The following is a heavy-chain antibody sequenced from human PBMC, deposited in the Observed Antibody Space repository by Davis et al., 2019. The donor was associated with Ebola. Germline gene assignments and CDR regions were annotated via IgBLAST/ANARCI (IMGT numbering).Heavy chain of an antibody. CDR3: ARGWLRRAFDI. V-gene: IGHV6-1*01. CDR2: TYYSSQWYK. J-gene: IGHJ3*02. Sequence: HSQTLSLTCAISGDSVFGKNGAWNWIRQSPSRGLEWLGRTYYSSQWYKDYAESVRSRMTINPDTSKNQFSLQLNSVTPEDTAVYYCARGWLRRAFDIWGQGTVVTVSS. CDR1: GDSVFGKNGA. D-gene: IGHD5-24*01.